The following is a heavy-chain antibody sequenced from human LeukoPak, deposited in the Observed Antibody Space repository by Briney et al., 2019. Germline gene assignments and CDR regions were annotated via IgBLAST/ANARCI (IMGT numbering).Heavy chain of an antibody. CDR2: IWYDGSNK. J-gene: IGHJ3*02. D-gene: IGHD6-19*01. CDR3: ARQQDSSGWTNDAFDI. V-gene: IGHV3-33*01. CDR1: GFIFRSYG. Sequence: QPGRSLRLSCAASGFIFRSYGMHWVRQTPGKGLEWVAVIWYDGSNKYYADSVKGRFTISRDNSKNTLYLHMNSLRVEDTAVYYCARQQDSSGWTNDAFDIWGQGTMVTVSS.